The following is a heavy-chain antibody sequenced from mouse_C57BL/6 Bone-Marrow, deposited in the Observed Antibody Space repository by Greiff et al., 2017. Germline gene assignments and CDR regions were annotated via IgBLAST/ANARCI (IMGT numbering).Heavy chain of an antibody. J-gene: IGHJ3*01. CDR3: ARSTGTFAY. D-gene: IGHD4-1*02. V-gene: IGHV1-54*01. CDR1: GYAFTNYL. Sequence: VQLQQSGAELVRPGTSVKVSCKASGYAFTNYLIEWVKQRPGQGLEWIGLINPGSGGTNYNEKFKGKATLTADKSSSTAYMQLSSLTSEDSAVYFCARSTGTFAYWGQGTLVTVSA. CDR2: INPGSGGT.